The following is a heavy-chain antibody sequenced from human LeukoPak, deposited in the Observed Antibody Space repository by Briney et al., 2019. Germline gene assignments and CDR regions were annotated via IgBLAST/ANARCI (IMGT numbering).Heavy chain of an antibody. Sequence: GASVKVSCKASGYTFTSYGISWVRQAPGQGLEWMGWISAYNGNTNYAQKLQGRVTMTSNASSSTAYMEPRSLRSDDTAVYYWASPDTTLYDFWSGCYPSYYYYMDVWGKGTTVTVSS. D-gene: IGHD3-3*01. CDR1: GYTFTSYG. J-gene: IGHJ6*03. CDR3: ASPDTTLYDFWSGCYPSYYYYMDV. V-gene: IGHV1-18*01. CDR2: ISAYNGNT.